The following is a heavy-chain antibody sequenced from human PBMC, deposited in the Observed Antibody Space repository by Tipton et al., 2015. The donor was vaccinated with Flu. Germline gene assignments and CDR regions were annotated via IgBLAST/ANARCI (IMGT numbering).Heavy chain of an antibody. V-gene: IGHV4-59*12. CDR3: ARGAPRRIAVAGPYCFDY. J-gene: IGHJ4*02. CDR2: IYYSGST. CDR1: GGSISSYY. Sequence: TLSLTCTVSGGSISSYYWSWIRQPPGKGLEWIGYIYYSGSTNYNPSLKSRVTISVDTSKNQFSLKLSSVTAADTAVYYCARGAPRRIAVAGPYCFDYWGQGTLVTVSS. D-gene: IGHD6-19*01.